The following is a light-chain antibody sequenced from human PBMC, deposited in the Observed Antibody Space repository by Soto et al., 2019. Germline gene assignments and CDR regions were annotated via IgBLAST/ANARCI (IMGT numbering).Light chain of an antibody. V-gene: IGKV3-20*01. CDR3: QQYDGSPIT. Sequence: EIVLTQSPGTLSLSPGERATLSCRASQTVSRSYLAWYQQKPGQAPRLLISGISTRATGIPDRFSGGGSGTDFTLTISRLEPEDFAVYYCQQYDGSPITFGKGTRLEIK. J-gene: IGKJ5*01. CDR1: QTVSRSY. CDR2: GIS.